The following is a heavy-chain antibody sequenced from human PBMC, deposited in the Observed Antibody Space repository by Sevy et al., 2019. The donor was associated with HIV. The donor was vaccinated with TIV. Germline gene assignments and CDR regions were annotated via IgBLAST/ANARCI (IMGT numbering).Heavy chain of an antibody. V-gene: IGHV3-9*01. CDR3: AKGHYYDSSGYYFDY. Sequence: GGSLRLSCAASGFTFDDYAMHWVRQAPGKGLEWVSGISWNSGSIGYADSVKGRFTISRDNAKNSQYLQMNSLRAEDTDLYYCAKGHYYDSSGYYFDYWGQGTLVTVSS. CDR2: ISWNSGSI. J-gene: IGHJ4*02. CDR1: GFTFDDYA. D-gene: IGHD3-22*01.